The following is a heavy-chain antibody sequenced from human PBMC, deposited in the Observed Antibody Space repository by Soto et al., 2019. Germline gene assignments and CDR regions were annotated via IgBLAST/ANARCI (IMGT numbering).Heavy chain of an antibody. V-gene: IGHV3-23*01. CDR1: GFTFSSYA. J-gene: IGHJ4*02. Sequence: PGGSLRLSCAASGFTFSSYAMSWVRQAPGKGLEWVPAISGSGGSTYYADSVKGRFTISRDNSKNTIYLQANSLRAEDTAVYYCAKNPGYYYDSTGYHFDYWGQGTLVTVSS. CDR3: AKNPGYYYDSTGYHFDY. D-gene: IGHD3-22*01. CDR2: ISGSGGST.